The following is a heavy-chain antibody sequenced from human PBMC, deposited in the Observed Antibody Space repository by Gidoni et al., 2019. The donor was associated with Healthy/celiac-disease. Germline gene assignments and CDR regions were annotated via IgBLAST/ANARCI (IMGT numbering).Heavy chain of an antibody. CDR1: GGSISSYY. CDR3: AREGRYYYDSSGYYSDYFDY. D-gene: IGHD3-22*01. V-gene: IGHV4-4*07. CDR2: IYTSGST. Sequence: QVQLQESGPGLVKPSETLSLTCTVSGGSISSYYWSWIRQPAGKGLEWIGRIYTSGSTNYNPSLKSRVTMSVDTSKNQFSLKLSSVTAADTAVYYCAREGRYYYDSSGYYSDYFDYWGQGTLVTVSS. J-gene: IGHJ4*02.